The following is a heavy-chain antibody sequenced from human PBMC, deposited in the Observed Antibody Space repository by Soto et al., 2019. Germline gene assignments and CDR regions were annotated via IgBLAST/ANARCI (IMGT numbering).Heavy chain of an antibody. CDR3: AKERGRNRNFAMDV. D-gene: IGHD1-1*01. CDR2: ISYDGSFV. CDR1: GLTFSDYG. J-gene: IGHJ6*02. V-gene: IGHV3-30*18. Sequence: QPXASLRLSGVVSGLTFSDYGFHWVRQAPGKGLDWVAAISYDGSFVYYADSVRGRFTISRDNSRNTLDLQMNTLRHEDTAVYYCAKERGRNRNFAMDVWGQGTSVTVSS.